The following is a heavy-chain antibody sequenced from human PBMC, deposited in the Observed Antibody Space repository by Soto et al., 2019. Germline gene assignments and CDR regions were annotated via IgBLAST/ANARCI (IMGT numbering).Heavy chain of an antibody. CDR1: GYTFTGYY. J-gene: IGHJ6*02. CDR3: ARGGVEAPGNSSSGLAV. V-gene: IGHV1-2*04. Sequence: ASVKVSCKASGYTFTGYYMHWVRQAPGQGLEWMGWINPNSGGTNYAQKFQGWVTMTRDTSISTAYMELSRLGSDDTAVYYCARGGVEAPGNSSSGLAVWAQGPTVPVS. CDR2: INPNSGGT. D-gene: IGHD6-13*01.